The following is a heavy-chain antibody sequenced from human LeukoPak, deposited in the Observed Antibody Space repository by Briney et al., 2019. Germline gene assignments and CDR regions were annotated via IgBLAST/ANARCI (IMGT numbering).Heavy chain of an antibody. CDR1: GFNFNTYD. CDR3: ARDGGGYCSSTSCYNFDY. D-gene: IGHD2-2*01. V-gene: IGHV3-21*01. CDR2: ITDSGSYI. J-gene: IGHJ4*02. Sequence: GGSLRLSCAASGFNFNTYDMTWVRQAPGKGLERVTSITDSGSYIYYADSVKGRFTISRGNAKNSLFLQMNSLRAEDTAVYYCARDGGGYCSSTSCYNFDYWGQGTLVTVSS.